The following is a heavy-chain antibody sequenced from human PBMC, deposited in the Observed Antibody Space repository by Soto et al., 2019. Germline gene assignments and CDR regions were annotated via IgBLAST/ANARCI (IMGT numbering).Heavy chain of an antibody. J-gene: IGHJ4*02. V-gene: IGHV4-59*01. CDR2: IYYSGST. CDR1: GGSISSYY. Sequence: SQTLSLTCTVSGGSISSYYWSWIRQPPGKGLEWIGYIYYSGSTNYNPSLKSRVTISVDTSKNQFSLKLSSVTAADTAVYYCARDGLDGTGPYFDYWGQGTLVTVSS. D-gene: IGHD1-7*01. CDR3: ARDGLDGTGPYFDY.